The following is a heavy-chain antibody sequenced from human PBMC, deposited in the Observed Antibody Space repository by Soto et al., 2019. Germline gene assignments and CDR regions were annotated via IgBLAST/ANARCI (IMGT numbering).Heavy chain of an antibody. Sequence: SSETLSLTCTVSGGSISSYYWSWIRQPPGKGLEWIGYIYYSGSTNYNPSLKSRVTISVDTSKNQFSLKLSSVTAADTAVYYWARRYGSFFDYWGQGTLVTVSS. CDR1: GGSISSYY. V-gene: IGHV4-59*08. CDR3: ARRYGSFFDY. CDR2: IYYSGST. D-gene: IGHD5-18*01. J-gene: IGHJ4*02.